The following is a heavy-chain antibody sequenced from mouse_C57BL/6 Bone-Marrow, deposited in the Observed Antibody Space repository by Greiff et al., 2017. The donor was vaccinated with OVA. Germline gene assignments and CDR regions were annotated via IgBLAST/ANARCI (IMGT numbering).Heavy chain of an antibody. CDR1: GFNIKDDY. CDR2: IDPENGDT. V-gene: IGHV14-4*01. J-gene: IGHJ2*01. D-gene: IGHD1-1*01. Sequence: VQLQQSGAELVRPGASVKLSCTASGFNIKDDYMHWVKQRPEQGLEWIGWIDPENGDTEYAPKFQGKATMTADTSSNTAYLQLSSLTSEDTAVYYCTPHYYGSSYGDYWGQGTTLTVSS. CDR3: TPHYYGSSYGDY.